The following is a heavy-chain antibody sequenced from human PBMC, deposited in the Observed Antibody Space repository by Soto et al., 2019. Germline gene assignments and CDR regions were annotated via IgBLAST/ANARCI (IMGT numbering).Heavy chain of an antibody. V-gene: IGHV1-18*01. CDR3: ARMVRGSNIDYYHYLDV. Sequence: ASVKVSCKASGYSFTSHCMSWVRQAPGQRLEWMGWISANSGDTNYAQKLQGRVTVTTDTSTSTAYLELRSLRSEDTAVYYCARMVRGSNIDYYHYLDVWGKGTTVTVSS. J-gene: IGHJ6*03. CDR1: GYSFTSHC. CDR2: ISANSGDT. D-gene: IGHD3-10*01.